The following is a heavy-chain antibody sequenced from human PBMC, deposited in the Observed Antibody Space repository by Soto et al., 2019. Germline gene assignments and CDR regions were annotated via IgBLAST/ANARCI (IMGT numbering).Heavy chain of an antibody. V-gene: IGHV4-31*03. CDR3: ARMGGINWFDP. J-gene: IGHJ5*02. CDR2: IYYSGST. D-gene: IGHD3-16*01. CDR1: GGSISSGGYY. Sequence: QVQLQESGPGLVKPSQTLSLTCTVSGGSISSGGYYWSWIRQHPGKGLEWIGYIYYSGSTYYNPSLKGRVTISVDTSKNQFALKLSSVTAADTAVYYGARMGGINWFDPWGQGTLVTVSS.